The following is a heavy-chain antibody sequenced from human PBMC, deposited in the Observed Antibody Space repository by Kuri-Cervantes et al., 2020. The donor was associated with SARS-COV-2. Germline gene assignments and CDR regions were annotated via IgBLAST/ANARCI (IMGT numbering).Heavy chain of an antibody. D-gene: IGHD6-19*01. Sequence: SVRVSCKASGGTFSSYTISWVRQAPGQGLEWMGGIIPIFGTANYAQKFQGSVTITADKSTSTAYMELSSLRSEDTAVYYCARDAPSSGWTAPGSYWGQGTLVTVSS. V-gene: IGHV1-69*06. CDR3: ARDAPSSGWTAPGSY. CDR2: IIPIFGTA. CDR1: GGTFSSYT. J-gene: IGHJ4*02.